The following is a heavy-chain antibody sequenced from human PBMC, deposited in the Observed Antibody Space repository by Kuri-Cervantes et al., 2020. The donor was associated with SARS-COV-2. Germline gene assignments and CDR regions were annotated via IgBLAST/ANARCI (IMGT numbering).Heavy chain of an antibody. Sequence: ASVKVSCKASGYLFTNYGINWVRQAPGQGLEWMGWIGTYNENTKYAQKLQGRVTMATDTSTSTAYMELKSLRSDDTAVYFCARDRGYSYGPFGLDFWGQGTLVTVSS. CDR1: GYLFTNYG. D-gene: IGHD5-18*01. J-gene: IGHJ4*02. CDR3: ARDRGYSYGPFGLDF. CDR2: IGTYNENT. V-gene: IGHV1-18*01.